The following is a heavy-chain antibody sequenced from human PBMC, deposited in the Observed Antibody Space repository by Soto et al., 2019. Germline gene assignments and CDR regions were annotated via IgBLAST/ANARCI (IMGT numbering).Heavy chain of an antibody. CDR2: ISHYGNND. V-gene: IGHV3-30-3*01. CDR3: ARGASGLRSFHYCSLDV. J-gene: IGHJ6*02. D-gene: IGHD5-12*01. Sequence: QVQVVESGGGVVQPGRSLRLSCAASGFTFSGSAMHWVRQAPGKGLEWVASISHYGNNDYYAGPVKGRFTISRDNSKNTLFLQMSTLRGEDTAVYYCARGASGLRSFHYCSLDVWGQGTTVTVSS. CDR1: GFTFSGSA.